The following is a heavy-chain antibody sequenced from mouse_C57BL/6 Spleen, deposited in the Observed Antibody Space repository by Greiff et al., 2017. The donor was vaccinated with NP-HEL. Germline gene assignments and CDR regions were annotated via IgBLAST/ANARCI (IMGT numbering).Heavy chain of an antibody. D-gene: IGHD2-5*01. V-gene: IGHV5-6*01. CDR1: GFTFSSYG. Sequence: EVKLQESGGDLVKPGGSLKLSCAASGFTFSSYGMSWVRQTPDKRLEWVATISSGGSYTYYPDSVKGRFTISRDNAKNTLYLQMSSLKSEDTAMYYCASYSKGYAMDYWGQGTSVTVSS. CDR3: ASYSKGYAMDY. CDR2: ISSGGSYT. J-gene: IGHJ4*01.